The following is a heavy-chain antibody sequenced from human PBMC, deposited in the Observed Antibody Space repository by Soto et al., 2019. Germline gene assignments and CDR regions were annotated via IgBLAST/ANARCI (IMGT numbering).Heavy chain of an antibody. V-gene: IGHV3-23*01. D-gene: IGHD5-12*01. CDR2: ISGSGGST. Sequence: PGGSLRLSCAASGFTFSSYAMSWVRQAPGKGLEWVSAISGSGGSTYYADSVKGRFTISRDNSKNTLYLQMNSLRAEDTAVYYCAKAGGYGLYYYYGMDVWGQGTTVTVSS. J-gene: IGHJ6*02. CDR3: AKAGGYGLYYYYGMDV. CDR1: GFTFSSYA.